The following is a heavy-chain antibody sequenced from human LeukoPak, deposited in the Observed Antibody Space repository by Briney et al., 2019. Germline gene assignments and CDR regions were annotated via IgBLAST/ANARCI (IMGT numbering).Heavy chain of an antibody. CDR3: ANPSAATRGY. D-gene: IGHD2-15*01. CDR1: GFTVSSNY. CDR2: ISGSGGST. V-gene: IGHV3-23*01. Sequence: GGSLRLSCAASGFTVSSNYMSWVRQAPGKGLEWVPAISGSGGSTYYADSVKGRFTISRDNSKNTLYLQMNSLRAEDTAVYYCANPSAATRGYWGQGTLVTVSS. J-gene: IGHJ4*02.